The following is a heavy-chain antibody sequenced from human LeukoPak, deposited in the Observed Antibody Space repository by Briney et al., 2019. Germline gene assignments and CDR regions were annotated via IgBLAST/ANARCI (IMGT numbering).Heavy chain of an antibody. CDR2: MNPNSGNT. D-gene: IGHD2-15*01. Sequence: GASVKVSCKASGYTFTSYDINWVRQATGLGLEWMGWMNPNSGNTGYAQKFQGRVTMTRNTSISTAYMELSSLRSEDTAVYYCARGGYCSGGSCYYDYWGQGTLVTVSS. CDR3: ARGGYCSGGSCYYDY. CDR1: GYTFTSYD. J-gene: IGHJ4*02. V-gene: IGHV1-8*01.